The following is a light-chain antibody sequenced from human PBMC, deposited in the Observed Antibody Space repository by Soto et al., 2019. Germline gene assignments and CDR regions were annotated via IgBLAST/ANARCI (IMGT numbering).Light chain of an antibody. Sequence: IVLTQSPGTLSLSPGERATLSCRASQSVSSSYLAWYQQKPGQAPRLLIYDASSRATGVPDRFSGSGSGTDFTLTINRLEPEDFAVYYCQQYGSSITFGQGTRLEIK. CDR2: DAS. CDR1: QSVSSSY. V-gene: IGKV3-20*01. CDR3: QQYGSSIT. J-gene: IGKJ5*01.